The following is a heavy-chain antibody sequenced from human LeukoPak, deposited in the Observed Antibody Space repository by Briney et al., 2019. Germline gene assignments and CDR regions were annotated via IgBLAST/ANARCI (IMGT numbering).Heavy chain of an antibody. CDR2: INPNFGAT. Sequence: GASVKLSCNPSGYTFTGYYLHWVRQAPGQGLEWMGWINPNFGATIYAEKFQGRVTMTGVTSIDTAYMEMRSLRSDDTAVYYCARDRVGSGWPRPWYFEFWGQGNLITVSS. CDR1: GYTFTGYY. CDR3: ARDRVGSGWPRPWYFEF. V-gene: IGHV1-2*02. D-gene: IGHD6-19*01. J-gene: IGHJ4*02.